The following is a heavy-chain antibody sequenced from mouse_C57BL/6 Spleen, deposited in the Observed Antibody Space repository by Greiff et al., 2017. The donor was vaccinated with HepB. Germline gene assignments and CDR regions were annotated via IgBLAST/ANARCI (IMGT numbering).Heavy chain of an antibody. CDR3: ARLDGPFAY. J-gene: IGHJ3*01. Sequence: EVQVVESGGGLVQPGGSLKLSCAASGFTFSDYYMYWVRQTPEKRLEWVAYISNGGGSTYYPDTVKGRFTISRDNAKNTLYLQMSRLKSEDTAMYYCARLDGPFAYWGQGTLVTVSA. CDR1: GFTFSDYY. D-gene: IGHD1-1*01. V-gene: IGHV5-12*01. CDR2: ISNGGGST.